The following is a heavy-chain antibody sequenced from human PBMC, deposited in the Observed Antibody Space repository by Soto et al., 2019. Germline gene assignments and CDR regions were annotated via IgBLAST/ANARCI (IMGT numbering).Heavy chain of an antibody. CDR1: GGSISSGDYS. Sequence: PSETLSLTCAVSGGSISSGDYSWSWIRQPPGKGLEWIGYIYYSGSTYYNPSLKSRVTISVDTSKNQFSLKLSSVTAADTAVYYCARGLSVVVAATPCNWFDPWGQGTLVTVSS. D-gene: IGHD2-15*01. J-gene: IGHJ5*02. V-gene: IGHV4-31*11. CDR2: IYYSGST. CDR3: ARGLSVVVAATPCNWFDP.